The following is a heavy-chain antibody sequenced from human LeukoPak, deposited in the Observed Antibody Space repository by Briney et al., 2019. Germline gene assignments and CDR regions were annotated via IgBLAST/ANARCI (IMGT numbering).Heavy chain of an antibody. D-gene: IGHD3-10*01. Sequence: SETLSLTCTVSGGSISSGGYYWSWIRQHPGKGLEWIGYIYYSGSTYYNPSLKSQVTISVDTSKNQFSLKLSSVTAADTAVYYCARDSDYYGSGSYFGYYYYGMDVWGQGTTVTVSS. CDR1: GGSISSGGYY. CDR3: ARDSDYYGSGSYFGYYYYGMDV. J-gene: IGHJ6*02. CDR2: IYYSGST. V-gene: IGHV4-31*01.